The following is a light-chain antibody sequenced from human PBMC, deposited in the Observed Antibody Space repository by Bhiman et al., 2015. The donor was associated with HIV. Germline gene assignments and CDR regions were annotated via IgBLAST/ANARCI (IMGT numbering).Light chain of an antibody. J-gene: IGLJ3*02. CDR1: SSNTGAGYE. V-gene: IGLV1-40*01. CDR3: QSYDSSLSAWV. CDR2: GNS. Sequence: QSVLTQPPSVSGAPGQRVTISCTGSSSNTGAGYEVHWYQQLPGTAPKLLIYGNSNRPSGVPDRFSGSKSGTSASLAITGLQAEDEADYYCQSYDSSLSAWVFGGGTKLTVL.